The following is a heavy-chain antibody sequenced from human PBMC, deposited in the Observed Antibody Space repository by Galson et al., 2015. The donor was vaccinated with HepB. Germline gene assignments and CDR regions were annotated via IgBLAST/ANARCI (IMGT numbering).Heavy chain of an antibody. D-gene: IGHD6-13*01. V-gene: IGHV1-18*04. CDR2: ISGYNGNT. CDR1: GYTFTNYG. Sequence: SVKVSCKASGYTFTNYGISWVRQAPGQGLEWMGWISGYNGNTNSAQKLQGRVTMTTDTSTSTAYMELRSLRSDGTAVYYCARGGSSWSAEYFQYWGQGTLVTVSS. CDR3: ARGGSSWSAEYFQY. J-gene: IGHJ1*01.